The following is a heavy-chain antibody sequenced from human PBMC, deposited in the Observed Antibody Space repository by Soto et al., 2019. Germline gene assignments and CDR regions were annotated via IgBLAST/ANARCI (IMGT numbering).Heavy chain of an antibody. CDR1: GGSISSYY. V-gene: IGHV4-59*01. CDR2: IYYSGST. J-gene: IGHJ6*02. CDR3: ARDRGIVVVPHRHYYYYGMDV. Sequence: PSETLSLTCTVSGGSISSYYWSWIRQPPGKGLEWIGYIYYSGSTNYNPSLKSRVTISVDTSKNQFSLKLSSVTAADTAVYYCARDRGIVVVPHRHYYYYGMDVWGQGTTVTVSS. D-gene: IGHD2-2*01.